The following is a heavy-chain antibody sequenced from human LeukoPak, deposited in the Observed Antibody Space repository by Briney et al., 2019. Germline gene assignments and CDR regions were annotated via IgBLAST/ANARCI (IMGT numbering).Heavy chain of an antibody. D-gene: IGHD5-12*01. V-gene: IGHV3-30*18. J-gene: IGHJ4*02. CDR3: AKDGGYN. Sequence: GRSLRLSCAASGFTFSSYGMHRVRQAPGKGLEWVAVISYDGSNKYYADSVKGRFTISRDNSKNTLYLQMNSLRAEDTAVYYCAKDGGYNWGQGTLVTVSS. CDR2: ISYDGSNK. CDR1: GFTFSSYG.